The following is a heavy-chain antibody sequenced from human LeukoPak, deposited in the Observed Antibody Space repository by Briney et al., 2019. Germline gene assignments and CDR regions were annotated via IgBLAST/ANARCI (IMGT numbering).Heavy chain of an antibody. CDR3: ARAQPSSVNWYYFDY. J-gene: IGHJ4*02. D-gene: IGHD1-1*01. V-gene: IGHV4-39*07. CDR1: GGSISSSSYF. CDR2: IFYSGST. Sequence: PSETLSLTCTVSGGSISSSSYFWGWIRQPPGKGLEWIGSIFYSGSTYYNPSLESRVTISVDTSKNQFSLKLSSVTAADTAVYFCARAQPSSVNWYYFDYWGQGTLVTVSS.